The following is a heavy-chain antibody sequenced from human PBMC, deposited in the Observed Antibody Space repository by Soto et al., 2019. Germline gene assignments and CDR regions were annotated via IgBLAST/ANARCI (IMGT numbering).Heavy chain of an antibody. CDR3: ARDQASQTEDYYYGMGL. J-gene: IGHJ6*02. Sequence: PSETLSLTCTVSGGSISSYYWSWIRQPPGKGLEWIGYIYYSGSTNYNPSLKSRVTISVDTSKNQFSLKLSSVTAADTAVYYCARDQASQTEDYYYGMGLWGQGTTVTVSS. CDR1: GGSISSYY. V-gene: IGHV4-59*01. CDR2: IYYSGST.